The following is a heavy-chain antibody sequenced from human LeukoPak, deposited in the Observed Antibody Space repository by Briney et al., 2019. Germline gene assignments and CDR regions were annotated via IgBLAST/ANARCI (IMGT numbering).Heavy chain of an antibody. Sequence: GGSLRLSCAASGFTISSHWMSWVRQAPGKGLEWVANIKKDGSETYYEDSVKGRFTISRDNAKNSLYLQVNSLRAEDTGVYFCARGSRYYYYYMDVWGKGTTVTVSS. J-gene: IGHJ6*03. CDR3: ARGSRYYYYYMDV. CDR2: IKKDGSET. D-gene: IGHD3-10*01. CDR1: GFTISSHW. V-gene: IGHV3-7*01.